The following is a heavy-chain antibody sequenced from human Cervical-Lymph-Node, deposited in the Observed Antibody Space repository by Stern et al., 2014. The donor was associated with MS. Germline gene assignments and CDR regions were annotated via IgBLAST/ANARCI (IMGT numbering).Heavy chain of an antibody. CDR2: IGAFNGNA. CDR3: ARGLLGSENAFDI. D-gene: IGHD2-15*01. CDR1: GYTFTSYG. J-gene: IGHJ3*02. Sequence: QMQLVQSGAEVKQPGASVKVSCKASGYTFTSYGISWVRQAPGQGLEWMGWIGAFNGNANYAQKPLGRITMTTDTTASTAYMVLRNLKSDGTAVYSCARGLLGSENAFDIWGQGTMVTVSS. V-gene: IGHV1-18*01.